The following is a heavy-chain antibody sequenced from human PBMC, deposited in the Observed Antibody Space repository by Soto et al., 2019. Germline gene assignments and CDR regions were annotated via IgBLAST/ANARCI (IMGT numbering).Heavy chain of an antibody. V-gene: IGHV1-18*01. CDR1: GYTFTSYA. J-gene: IGHJ5*02. D-gene: IGHD3-10*01. Sequence: ASVKVSCKASGYTFTSYAISWVRQAPGQGLEWMGWISAYNGNTNYAQKLQGRVTITADKSTSTAYMELSSLRSEDTAVYYCASTITMVRGVIFYGWFDPWGQGTLVTVSS. CDR2: ISAYNGNT. CDR3: ASTITMVRGVIFYGWFDP.